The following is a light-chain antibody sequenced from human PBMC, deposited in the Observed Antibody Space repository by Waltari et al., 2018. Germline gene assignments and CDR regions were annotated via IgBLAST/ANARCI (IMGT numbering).Light chain of an antibody. J-gene: IGKJ1*01. Sequence: TQSPSSLSASVGDRVTITCRASQDIRDYLGWFQKKPGKAPKSLIYAVSRLQSGVPSKFSGSGSGTDFTLTINSLQPEDFATYYCQQYNSYPWTFGQGTKVENK. CDR2: AVS. V-gene: IGKV1-16*02. CDR3: QQYNSYPWT. CDR1: QDIRDY.